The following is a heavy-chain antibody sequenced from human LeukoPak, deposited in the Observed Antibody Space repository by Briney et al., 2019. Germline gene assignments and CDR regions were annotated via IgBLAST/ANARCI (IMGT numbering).Heavy chain of an antibody. CDR2: IYYSGST. Sequence: SETLSLTCTVSGGSISSSSSYWGWIRQPPGKGLEWIGSIYYSGSTYYNPSLKSRVTIYVDASNNQFSLKLSSVTAADTAVYYCARRGSGWYYFDYWGQGTLVTVSS. CDR3: ARRGSGWYYFDY. V-gene: IGHV4-39*01. CDR1: GGSISSSSSY. J-gene: IGHJ4*02. D-gene: IGHD6-19*01.